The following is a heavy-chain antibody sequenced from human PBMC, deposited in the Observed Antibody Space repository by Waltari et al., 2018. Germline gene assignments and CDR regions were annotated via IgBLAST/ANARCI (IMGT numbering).Heavy chain of an antibody. V-gene: IGHV4-4*02. D-gene: IGHD2-15*01. J-gene: IGHJ4*02. CDR1: GNSISSNYL. Sequence: QLQLQESGPGLVKPSGTLSLTCAVSGNSISSNYLWNWVRQSPGKGLDWIGQVHRSGKANYHPSFASRVTVSLDTANYQFSLKMTSATAADTAIYFCARDRGRGLYLDSWGPGTLVTVSP. CDR3: ARDRGRGLYLDS. CDR2: VHRSGKA.